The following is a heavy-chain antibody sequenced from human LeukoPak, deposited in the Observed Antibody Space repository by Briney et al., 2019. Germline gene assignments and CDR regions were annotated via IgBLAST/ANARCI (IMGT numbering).Heavy chain of an antibody. J-gene: IGHJ6*03. D-gene: IGHD6-6*01. CDR3: ARDPQMEAAARLWHPPCYMDV. CDR2: ISSSSSTI. V-gene: IGHV3-48*01. CDR1: GFTFSSYS. Sequence: PGGSLRLSCAASGFTFSSYSMNWVRQAPGKGLEWVSYISSSSSTIYYADSVKGRFTISRDNAKNSLYLQMNSLRAEDTAVYYCARDPQMEAAARLWHPPCYMDVWGKGTTVTVSS.